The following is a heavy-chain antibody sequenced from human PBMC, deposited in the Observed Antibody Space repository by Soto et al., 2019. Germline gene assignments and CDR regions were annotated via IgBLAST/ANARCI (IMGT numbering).Heavy chain of an antibody. CDR1: GYTFANHG. V-gene: IGHV1-18*04. Sequence: QVRLVQSGAEVKKPGASVKVSCKASGYTFANHGISWVRQAPGQGLQWMGWISGYNGNTNYPQKVQGRVNMTTNTSTSTAYMELTSLTSDDTAEYYCERDQGVSYYVAIDSWGQGTLVTVYS. D-gene: IGHD1-26*01. CDR2: ISGYNGNT. CDR3: ERDQGVSYYVAIDS. J-gene: IGHJ4*02.